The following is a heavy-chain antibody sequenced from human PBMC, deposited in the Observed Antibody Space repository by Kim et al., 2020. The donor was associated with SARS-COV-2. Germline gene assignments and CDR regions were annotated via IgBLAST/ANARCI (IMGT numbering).Heavy chain of an antibody. J-gene: IGHJ4*02. CDR2: IYHTGST. CDR1: GGSVTGYY. Sequence: SETLSLTCTVSGGSVTGYYWSWIRQPPGRGLEWIGYIYHTGSTNYNPSLKSRVTISVDTSKNQFSLRLGSATAADTAVYYCARVNYDILTGYYTFFDYWGRGTLVTVSS. V-gene: IGHV4-59*02. D-gene: IGHD3-9*01. CDR3: ARVNYDILTGYYTFFDY.